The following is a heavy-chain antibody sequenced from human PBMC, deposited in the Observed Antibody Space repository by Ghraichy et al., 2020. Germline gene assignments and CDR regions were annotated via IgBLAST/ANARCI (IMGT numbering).Heavy chain of an antibody. CDR1: GFTFSSYG. CDR3: AKDLYYYGSGSYYPDSG. CDR2: ISYDGSNK. Sequence: GGSLRLSCAASGFTFSSYGMHWVRQAPGKGLEWVAVISYDGSNKYYADSVKGRFTISRDNSKNTLYLQMNSLRAEDTAVYYCAKDLYYYGSGSYYPDSGWGQGTLVTVSS. D-gene: IGHD3-10*01. J-gene: IGHJ4*02. V-gene: IGHV3-30*18.